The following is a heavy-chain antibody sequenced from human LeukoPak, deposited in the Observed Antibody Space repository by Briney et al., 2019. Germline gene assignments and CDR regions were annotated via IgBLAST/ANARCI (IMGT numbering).Heavy chain of an antibody. J-gene: IGHJ4*02. CDR1: GFTFNSFG. CDR3: ARDGGYRGYDADC. CDR2: ISYDGSKK. D-gene: IGHD5-12*01. Sequence: PGGSLRLSCEASGFTFNSFGIHWVRQAPGRGLEWVTLISYDGSKKYYADSVRGRFTISRDNSKNTLYLQMNSLRAEDTAVYYCARDGGYRGYDADCWGQGTLVTVSS. V-gene: IGHV3-30*03.